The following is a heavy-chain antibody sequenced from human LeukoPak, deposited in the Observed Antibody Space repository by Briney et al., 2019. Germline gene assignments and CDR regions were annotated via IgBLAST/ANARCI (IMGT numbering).Heavy chain of an antibody. CDR1: GFSISSYT. CDR2: ISISSSYI. V-gene: IGHV3-21*01. CDR3: ARDIVGATFDY. D-gene: IGHD1-26*01. J-gene: IGHJ4*02. Sequence: GGSLRLSCAASGFSISSYTINWVRPAPGKGLKWVSSISISSSYIYYAASVKGRFTISRDNAKNSLYLQMNSLRAEDTAVYYCARDIVGATFDYWGQGTLVTASS.